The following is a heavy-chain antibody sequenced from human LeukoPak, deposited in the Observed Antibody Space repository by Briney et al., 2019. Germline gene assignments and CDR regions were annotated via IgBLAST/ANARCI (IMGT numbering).Heavy chain of an antibody. CDR3: ARDFGVANYGMDV. V-gene: IGHV4-59*01. D-gene: IGHD3-3*01. Sequence: PSEALSLTCTVSGDSISSYFWSWIRQPPGRGLEWIGYMYYSGTTNYNPSLKSRVSISIDTSKNQFSLKLSSVPAADTAVYYCARDFGVANYGMDVWGLGTTVTVSS. J-gene: IGHJ6*02. CDR1: GDSISSYF. CDR2: MYYSGTT.